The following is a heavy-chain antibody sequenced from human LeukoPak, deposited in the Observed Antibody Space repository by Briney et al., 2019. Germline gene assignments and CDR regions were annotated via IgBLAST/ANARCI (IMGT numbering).Heavy chain of an antibody. CDR1: GGSINNYY. CDR3: ANGSSWFDY. CDR2: VFYTGYT. D-gene: IGHD6-13*01. J-gene: IGHJ4*02. Sequence: PSETLSLTCTISGGSINNYYWSWVRQPPGKGLEWIGYVFYTGYTHYNPSLKSRVTISVDTSKNQFSLKLSSVTAADTAVYYCANGSSWFDYWGQGTLVTVSS. V-gene: IGHV4-59*04.